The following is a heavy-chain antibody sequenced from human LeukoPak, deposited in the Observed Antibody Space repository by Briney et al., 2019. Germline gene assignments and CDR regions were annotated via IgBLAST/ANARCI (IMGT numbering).Heavy chain of an antibody. V-gene: IGHV1-2*02. J-gene: IGHJ3*02. CDR1: GYIFTGYY. Sequence: ASVKVSCKASGYIFTGYYMHWVRQAPGQGLVWMGWINPNSGGTNYAQKFQGRVTMTRDTSITTAYMELSRLRSDDTAVYYCATISRNDSFDIWGQGTMVTVSS. CDR3: ATISRNDSFDI. CDR2: INPNSGGT. D-gene: IGHD1-14*01.